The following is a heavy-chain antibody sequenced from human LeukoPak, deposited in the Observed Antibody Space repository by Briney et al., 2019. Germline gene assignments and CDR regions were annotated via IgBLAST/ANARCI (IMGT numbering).Heavy chain of an antibody. Sequence: GESLKISCKDSGYSFTSYWIGWVRQMPGKGLEWMGIIFPGDSDTRYSPSFQGQVTISVDKSISTAYLQWSSLKASDTAMYFCARRHYYDASGYGYWGQGTLVTVSS. CDR1: GYSFTSYW. D-gene: IGHD3-22*01. CDR2: IFPGDSDT. J-gene: IGHJ4*02. V-gene: IGHV5-51*01. CDR3: ARRHYYDASGYGY.